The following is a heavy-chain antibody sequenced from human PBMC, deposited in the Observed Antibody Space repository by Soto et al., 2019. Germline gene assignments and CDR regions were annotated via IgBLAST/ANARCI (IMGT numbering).Heavy chain of an antibody. CDR2: IDPSDSYT. J-gene: IGHJ4*02. V-gene: IGHV5-10-1*01. D-gene: IGHD4-17*01. CDR3: ARHPDYGGNTEYYYFDY. CDR1: GYSFTSHW. Sequence: PGESLKISCKGSGYSFTSHWISWVRQMPGKGLEWMGRIDPSDSYTNYSPSFQGHVTISADKSISTAYLQWSSLKASDTAMYYCARHPDYGGNTEYYYFDYWGQGTLVTVSS.